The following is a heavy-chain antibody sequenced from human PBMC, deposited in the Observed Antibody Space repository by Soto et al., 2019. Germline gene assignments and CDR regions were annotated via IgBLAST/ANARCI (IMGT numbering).Heavy chain of an antibody. Sequence: QVQLQESGPGLVKPSGTLSLTCALSGASIITDNWWSWVRQPPGKEMEWIGEIYHSGNTNFNPSVKSRVTISVDTSKNQFSLTVSSVTAADTAIYFCARASASSKLRGVVINWGQGPLVTVSS. CDR3: ARASASSKLRGVVIN. CDR2: IYHSGNT. J-gene: IGHJ4*02. V-gene: IGHV4-4*02. CDR1: GASIITDNW. D-gene: IGHD3-10*01.